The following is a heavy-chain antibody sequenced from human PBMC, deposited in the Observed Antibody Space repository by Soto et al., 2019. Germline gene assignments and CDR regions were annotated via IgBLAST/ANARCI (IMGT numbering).Heavy chain of an antibody. D-gene: IGHD2-2*01. V-gene: IGHV1-58*01. CDR3: AADDMPPSI. Sequence: AVKVSCKASGFTFPSSAVQWVRQARGQRLEWIGWIVVGSGNTNSAQKFQERLTFTRDMSTSTVYMELSSLKSEDTAVYYCAADDMPPSIWGQGTLVTVSS. CDR2: IVVGSGNT. CDR1: GFTFPSSA. J-gene: IGHJ4*02.